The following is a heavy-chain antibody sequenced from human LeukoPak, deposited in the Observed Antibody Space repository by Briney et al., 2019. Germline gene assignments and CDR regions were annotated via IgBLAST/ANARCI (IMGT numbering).Heavy chain of an antibody. CDR2: INTDGSST. CDR1: GFTFSSYW. Sequence: PGGSLRLSCAASGFTFSSYWMHWVRQAPGKGLVWVSRINTDGSSTSYADSVKGRFTISRDNAKNTLYLQMNSLRAEDTAVYHCARDPGLLSSSSRNFDYWGQGTLVTVSS. J-gene: IGHJ4*02. V-gene: IGHV3-74*01. D-gene: IGHD6-6*01. CDR3: ARDPGLLSSSSRNFDY.